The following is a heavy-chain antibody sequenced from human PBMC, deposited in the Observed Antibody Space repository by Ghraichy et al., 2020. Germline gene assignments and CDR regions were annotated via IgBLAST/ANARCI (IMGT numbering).Heavy chain of an antibody. CDR2: ISSSSSYI. D-gene: IGHD3-3*01. CDR3: ARAKYDFWSGYMPLVFDY. CDR1: GFTFSSYS. V-gene: IGHV3-21*01. Sequence: GGSLRLSCAASGFTFSSYSMNWVRQAPGKGLEWVSSISSSSSYIYYADSVKGRFTISRDNAKNSLYLQMNSLRAEDTAVYYCARAKYDFWSGYMPLVFDYWGQGTLVTVSS. J-gene: IGHJ4*02.